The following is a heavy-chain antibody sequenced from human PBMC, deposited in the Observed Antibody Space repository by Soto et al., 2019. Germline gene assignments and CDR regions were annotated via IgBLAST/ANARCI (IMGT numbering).Heavy chain of an antibody. CDR2: IIPIFGTA. CDR3: AREFVPAAIARVRGCFDP. CDR1: GGTFSSYA. D-gene: IGHD2-2*01. V-gene: IGHV1-69*12. Sequence: QVQLVQSGAEVKKPGSSVKVSCKASGGTFSSYAISWVRQAPGQGLEWMGGIIPIFGTANYAQKFQGRVTITADEAPSTAYMELSSLRSEDTAVYYCAREFVPAAIARVRGCFDPWGQGTLVTVSS. J-gene: IGHJ5*02.